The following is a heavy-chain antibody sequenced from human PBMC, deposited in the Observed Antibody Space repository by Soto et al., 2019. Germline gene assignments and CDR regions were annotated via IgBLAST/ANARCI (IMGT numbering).Heavy chain of an antibody. CDR1: GGSFSGYY. J-gene: IGHJ6*03. D-gene: IGHD2-2*01. CDR2: INHSGST. Sequence: PSETLSLTCAVYGGSFSGYYWIWIRQPPGKGLEWIGEINHSGSTNYNPSLRSRVTISVDTSKNQFSLKLSSVTAADTAVYYCARGLSSTSYGDYMDVWGKGTTVTVSS. V-gene: IGHV4-34*01. CDR3: ARGLSSTSYGDYMDV.